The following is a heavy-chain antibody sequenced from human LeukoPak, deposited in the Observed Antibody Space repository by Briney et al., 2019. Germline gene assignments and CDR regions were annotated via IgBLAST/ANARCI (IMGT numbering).Heavy chain of an antibody. CDR1: GFTFSSYA. D-gene: IGHD6-19*01. Sequence: PGGSLRLSCAASGFTFSSYAMHWVRQAPGKGLEWVADIWYDGSNKYYADSVKGRFTISRDNSKNSVFLQMTSLRAEDTAVYYCARAYSGFSSRGFDYWGQGTLVSVSS. CDR2: IWYDGSNK. CDR3: ARAYSGFSSRGFDY. V-gene: IGHV3-33*08. J-gene: IGHJ4*02.